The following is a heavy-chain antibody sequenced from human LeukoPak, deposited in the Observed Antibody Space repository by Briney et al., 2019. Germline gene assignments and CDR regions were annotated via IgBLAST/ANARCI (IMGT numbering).Heavy chain of an antibody. Sequence: TSEALSLTCTVSGGSISSSSYYWGWIRQPPGKGLEWIGSIYYSGSTYYNPSLKSRVTISVDTSKNQFSLKLSSVTAADTAVYYCARSLWLGEPNGVLEFDYWGQGTLVTVSP. V-gene: IGHV4-39*01. CDR3: ARSLWLGEPNGVLEFDY. CDR2: IYYSGST. CDR1: GGSISSSSYY. D-gene: IGHD3-10*01. J-gene: IGHJ4*02.